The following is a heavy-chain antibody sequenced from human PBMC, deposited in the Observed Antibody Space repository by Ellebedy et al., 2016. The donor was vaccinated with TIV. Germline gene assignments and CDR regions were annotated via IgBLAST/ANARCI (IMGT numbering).Heavy chain of an antibody. D-gene: IGHD2-8*01. J-gene: IGHJ4*02. CDR3: ARQYRSTNGVCFDS. Sequence: GESLKISCAASGFTFNTYSMNWVRQAPGKGLEWVSHISSSSSTIYYADSVQGRFTISRDNAKNSLYLQMNSLRDEDTAVYYCARQYRSTNGVCFDSWGQGTLVTVSS. V-gene: IGHV3-48*02. CDR1: GFTFNTYS. CDR2: ISSSSSTI.